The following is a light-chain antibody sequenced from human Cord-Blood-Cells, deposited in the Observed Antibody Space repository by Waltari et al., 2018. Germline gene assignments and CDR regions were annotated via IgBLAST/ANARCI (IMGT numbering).Light chain of an antibody. V-gene: IGKV1-39*01. CDR2: AAS. CDR1: PSISSY. CDR3: QQSYSTPRT. J-gene: IGKJ1*01. Sequence: IQMTQSPSSLSACVGDRVTITCRASPSISSYLNWYQQKPGKAPKLLIYAASSLQSGVPSRFSGSGSCTDLTLTISSLQPEDFATYYCQQSYSTPRTFGQGTKVEIK.